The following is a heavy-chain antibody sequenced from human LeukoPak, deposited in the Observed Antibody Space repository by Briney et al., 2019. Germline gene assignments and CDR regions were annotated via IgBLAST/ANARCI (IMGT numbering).Heavy chain of an antibody. D-gene: IGHD2-15*01. CDR3: ARGSVLCSGGSCYSDWFDP. Sequence: SVKVSFKASGGTFSSYAISWVRQAPGQGLEWMGGIIPIFGTANYAQKFQGRVTITADESTSTAYMELSSLRSEDTAVYYCARGSVLCSGGSCYSDWFDPWGQGTLVTVSS. V-gene: IGHV1-69*13. CDR1: GGTFSSYA. CDR2: IIPIFGTA. J-gene: IGHJ5*02.